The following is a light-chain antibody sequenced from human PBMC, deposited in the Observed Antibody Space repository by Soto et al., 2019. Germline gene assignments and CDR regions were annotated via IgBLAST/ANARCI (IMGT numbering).Light chain of an antibody. J-gene: IGKJ4*01. CDR3: QQRSSWPLT. CDR2: DTS. Sequence: EIVLTQSPATLSLSPGERATLSCRASQSVRSYLAWYQQKPGQAPRLLIYDTSNRATGIPARFSGSGSWTDFTLTISSLQTEDFAVYYCQQRSSWPLTFGGVTKVVI. CDR1: QSVRSY. V-gene: IGKV3-11*01.